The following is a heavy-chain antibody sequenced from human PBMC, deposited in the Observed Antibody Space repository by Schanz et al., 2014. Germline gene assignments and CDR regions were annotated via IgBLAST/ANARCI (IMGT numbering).Heavy chain of an antibody. Sequence: QVQLAQSGAEVKKPGASVKVSCKASGHTFTSYYIHWVRQAPGQGLEWMGILTPSGGTTSNAQKFQGRVTMTWDTSTSTVLMEMSSLRIEDTAVYYCARADSSGPDWYFDLWGRGTLVTVSS. CDR1: GHTFTSYY. CDR2: LTPSGGTT. J-gene: IGHJ2*01. D-gene: IGHD6-19*01. V-gene: IGHV1-46*01. CDR3: ARADSSGPDWYFDL.